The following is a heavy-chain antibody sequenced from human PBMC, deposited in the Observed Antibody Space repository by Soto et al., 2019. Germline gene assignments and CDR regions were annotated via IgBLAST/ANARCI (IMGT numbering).Heavy chain of an antibody. D-gene: IGHD3-10*01. CDR3: ACQGGTGFPNDY. CDR1: GFTFSSYG. J-gene: IGHJ4*02. Sequence: SLRLSCAASGFTFSSYGMLWVRQAAGKGLEWVAVIWYDGSDKYYADSVKGRFTISRDNSKNTLYLQMNRLRAEDTAVYYCACQGGTGFPNDYWGQGTLLTVSS. V-gene: IGHV3-33*01. CDR2: IWYDGSDK.